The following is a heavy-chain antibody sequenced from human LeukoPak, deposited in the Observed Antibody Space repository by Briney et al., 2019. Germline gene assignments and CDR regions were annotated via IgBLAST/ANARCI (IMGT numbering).Heavy chain of an antibody. J-gene: IGHJ6*02. D-gene: IGHD2-2*02. CDR3: ARDRIVVVPAAIPQYYYYGMDV. CDR1: GFTFSSYW. V-gene: IGHV3-74*01. Sequence: GGSLRLSCAASGFTFSSYWMHWVRQPPGKGLVWVSRINSDGSSTSYADSVKGRFTISRDNAKNTLYLQMNSLRAEDTAVYYCARDRIVVVPAAIPQYYYYGMDVWGQGTTVTVSS. CDR2: INSDGSST.